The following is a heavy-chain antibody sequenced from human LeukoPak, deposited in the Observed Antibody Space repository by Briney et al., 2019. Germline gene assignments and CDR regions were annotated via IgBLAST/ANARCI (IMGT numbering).Heavy chain of an antibody. CDR1: GFTFSNYA. V-gene: IGHV3-23*01. Sequence: GGSLRLSCAASGFTFSNYAMTWVRQAPGKGLEWVSAISGSGGSTYYADSVKGRFTISRDNSKNTLYLQMNSLRAEDTAVYYCARDSAFSSYSYWGQGALVTVSS. D-gene: IGHD2-21*01. CDR3: ARDSAFSSYSY. J-gene: IGHJ4*02. CDR2: ISGSGGST.